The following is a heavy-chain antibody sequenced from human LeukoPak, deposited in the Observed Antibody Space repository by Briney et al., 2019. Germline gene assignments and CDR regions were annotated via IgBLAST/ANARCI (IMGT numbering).Heavy chain of an antibody. V-gene: IGHV3-74*01. D-gene: IGHD2-2*01. Sequence: GGPLRLSCAASRFTFSTYWKHWVRHDPEKGLMSGSHIKADGSATAYADFVKGRFTISRDNAKNVLFLQMYSLRVEDTAVYYCTRGCSSTKCPADYWGQGTLVTVSA. CDR2: IKADGSAT. CDR3: TRGCSSTKCPADY. J-gene: IGHJ4*02. CDR1: RFTFSTYW.